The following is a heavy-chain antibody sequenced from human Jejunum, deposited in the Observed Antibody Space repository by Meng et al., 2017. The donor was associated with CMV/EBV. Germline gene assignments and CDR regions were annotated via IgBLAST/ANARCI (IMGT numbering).Heavy chain of an antibody. D-gene: IGHD2-2*01. CDR2: INAGNGNT. CDR3: ARTGCSSSSCYDY. J-gene: IGHJ4*02. Sequence: QVQFVQSGGEVKKPGASVKVSCKASGYSFTTYAMHWVRQAPGQRLEWMGWINAGNGNTKYSEKFQSRVTITRDTAASTAYMELSSLRSEDTAVYYCARTGCSSSSCYDYWGQGTLVTVSS. V-gene: IGHV1-3*01. CDR1: GYSFTTYA.